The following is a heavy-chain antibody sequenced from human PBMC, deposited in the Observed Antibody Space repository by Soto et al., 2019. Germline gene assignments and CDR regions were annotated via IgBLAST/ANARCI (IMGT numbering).Heavy chain of an antibody. V-gene: IGHV1-2*04. CDR1: GYTFIGYY. J-gene: IGHJ6*03. Sequence: ASVNVSCKASGYTFIGYYMHWARQAPGQGLEWMGWINPNSGGTNYAQKFQGWVTMTRDTSISTAYMELSRLRSDDTAVYYCARDGYYGSGSYPDYYMDVWGKGTTVTVSS. D-gene: IGHD3-10*01. CDR2: INPNSGGT. CDR3: ARDGYYGSGSYPDYYMDV.